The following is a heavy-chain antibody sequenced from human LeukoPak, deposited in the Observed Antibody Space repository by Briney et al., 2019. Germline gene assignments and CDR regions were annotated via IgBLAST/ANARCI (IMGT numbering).Heavy chain of an antibody. CDR1: DDSITMYY. CDR3: AKNGDRGAYCTGGTCYPYFYYYMDV. J-gene: IGHJ6*03. Sequence: PSETLSLTCSVSDDSITMYYWTWIRQPPGKGLEWVSAISGSGGSTYYADSVKGRFTISRDNSKNTLYLQMNSLRAEDTAIYYCAKNGDRGAYCTGGTCYPYFYYYMDVWGKGTTVTI. CDR2: ISGSGGST. V-gene: IGHV3-23*01. D-gene: IGHD2-15*01.